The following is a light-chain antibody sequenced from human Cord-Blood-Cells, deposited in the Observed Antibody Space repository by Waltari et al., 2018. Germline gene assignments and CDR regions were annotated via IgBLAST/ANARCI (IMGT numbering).Light chain of an antibody. CDR1: SSDVGGYNY. CDR3: CSYAGSYTWV. J-gene: IGLJ3*02. CDR2: DVS. V-gene: IGLV2-11*01. Sequence: SALTQPRSVSGSPGQSVTISCTGTSSDVGGYNYVSWYQQHPGKAPKLMIYDVSKRPSGVPDRFSGSKSGNTASLTISGLQAEDEADYYCCSYAGSYTWVFG.